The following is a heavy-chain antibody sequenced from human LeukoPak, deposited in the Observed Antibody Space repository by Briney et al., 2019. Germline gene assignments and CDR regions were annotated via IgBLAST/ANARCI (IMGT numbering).Heavy chain of an antibody. CDR1: GGSISSSSYY. CDR3: ARRVITIFGVVINYGMDV. J-gene: IGHJ6*02. D-gene: IGHD3-3*01. Sequence: SETLSLTCTVSGGSISSSSYYWGWMRQPPGKGLEWIGSIYYSGSTYYNPSLKSRVTISVDTSKNQFSLKLSSVTAADTAVYYCARRVITIFGVVINYGMDVWGQGTTVTVSS. V-gene: IGHV4-39*01. CDR2: IYYSGST.